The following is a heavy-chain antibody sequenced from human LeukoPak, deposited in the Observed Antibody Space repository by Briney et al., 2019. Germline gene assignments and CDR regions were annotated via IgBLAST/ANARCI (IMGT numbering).Heavy chain of an antibody. J-gene: IGHJ4*02. CDR3: AKDSRWLAN. CDR2: IWYDGSNK. Sequence: GGSLRLSCAASGFTFSSYGMHWVRQAPGTGLEWVAVIWYDGSNKYYADSVKGRFTISRDNSKNTLYLQMNSLRAEHTAVYYCAKDSRWLANCGQGTLVTVSS. CDR1: GFTFSSYG. V-gene: IGHV3-33*06. D-gene: IGHD6-19*01.